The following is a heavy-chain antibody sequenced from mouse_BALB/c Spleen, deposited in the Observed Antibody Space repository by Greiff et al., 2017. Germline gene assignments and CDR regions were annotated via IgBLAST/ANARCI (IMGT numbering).Heavy chain of an antibody. CDR1: GFTFGSYT. V-gene: IGHV5-9*03. CDR3: ARSYYYGSSWYFDV. D-gene: IGHD1-1*01. J-gene: IGHJ1*01. Sequence: EVQRVESGGGLVKPGGSLKLSCAASGFTFGSYTMSWVRQTPENRLEWVATISSGGGNTYYPDSVKGRFTISRDNAKNNLYLQMSSLRSEDTALYYCARSYYYGSSWYFDVWGAGTTVTVSS. CDR2: ISSGGGNT.